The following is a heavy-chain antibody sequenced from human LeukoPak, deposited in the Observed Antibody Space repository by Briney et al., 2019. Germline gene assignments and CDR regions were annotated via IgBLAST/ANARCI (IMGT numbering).Heavy chain of an antibody. CDR3: ARESSYYYDSSGYDPMDY. D-gene: IGHD3-22*01. CDR2: INSDGSST. Sequence: GGSLRLSCAASGFTFSSYWMHWVRQAPGKGLVWVSRINSDGSSTSYADSVKGRFTISRDNAKNTLYLQMNSLRAEDTAVYYCARESSYYYDSSGYDPMDYWGQGTLVTVSS. CDR1: GFTFSSYW. V-gene: IGHV3-74*01. J-gene: IGHJ4*02.